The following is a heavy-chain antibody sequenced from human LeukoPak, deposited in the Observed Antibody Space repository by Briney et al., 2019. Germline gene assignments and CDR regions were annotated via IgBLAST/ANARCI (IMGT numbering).Heavy chain of an antibody. CDR1: GGSISSYC. D-gene: IGHD6-19*01. J-gene: IGHJ6*03. V-gene: IGHV4-59*01. CDR3: ARSLAVAGYYYNYYMDV. Sequence: SETLSLTCIVSGGSISSYCWSWIRQPPGKGLEWIGYIYYSGSTNYNPSLKSRVTISVDTSKNQFSLKLSSVTTADTAVYYCARSLAVAGYYYNYYMDVWGKGTTVTVSS. CDR2: IYYSGST.